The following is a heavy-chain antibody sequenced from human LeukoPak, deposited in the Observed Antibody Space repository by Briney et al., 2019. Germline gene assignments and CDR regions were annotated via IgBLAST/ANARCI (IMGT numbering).Heavy chain of an antibody. J-gene: IGHJ3*02. CDR1: GFTFSTYG. Sequence: PGGSLRLSCAASGFTFSTYGMHWVRQAPGKGLEWVAVIWYDGSKDYYADSVKGRFTISRDNSKNTVYLRMNSLRAEDTAVYYCVRVSGVVLDIWGQGTMVTVSS. V-gene: IGHV3-33*01. D-gene: IGHD3-3*01. CDR2: IWYDGSKD. CDR3: VRVSGVVLDI.